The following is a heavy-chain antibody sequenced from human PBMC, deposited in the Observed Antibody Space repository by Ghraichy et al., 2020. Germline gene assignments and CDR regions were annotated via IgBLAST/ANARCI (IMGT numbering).Heavy chain of an antibody. CDR2: ISSRSNYI. CDR3: AKVSGDFWSGSPDWYFDL. D-gene: IGHD3-3*01. Sequence: GGSLRLSCAASGFTFSTYAMNWVRQAPGKGLEWVSSISSRSNYIYYADSVKGRFTISRDNAKNSLYLQMTSLRAEDTAVYYCAKVSGDFWSGSPDWYFDLWGRGTLVTVSS. J-gene: IGHJ2*01. CDR1: GFTFSTYA. V-gene: IGHV3-21*01.